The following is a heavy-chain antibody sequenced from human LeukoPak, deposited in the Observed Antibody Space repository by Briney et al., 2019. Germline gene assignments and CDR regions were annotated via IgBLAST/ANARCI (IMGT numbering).Heavy chain of an antibody. CDR3: ARGIGPYYFDY. J-gene: IGHJ4*02. D-gene: IGHD2-21*01. Sequence: SETLSLTCTVSGGSISSYYWSWIRQPPGKGLEWIGYIYYNGSTNYNPSLKSRVTISVDTSKSQFSLKLSSVTAADTAVYYCARGIGPYYFDYWGQGTLVTVSS. V-gene: IGHV4-59*01. CDR2: IYYNGST. CDR1: GGSISSYY.